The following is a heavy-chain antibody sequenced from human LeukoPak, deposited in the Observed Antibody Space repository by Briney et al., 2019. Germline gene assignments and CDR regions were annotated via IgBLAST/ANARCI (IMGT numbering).Heavy chain of an antibody. J-gene: IGHJ4*02. Sequence: AGGSLRLSCAASGFTFSSTWMHWVRQVPGKGLVWVSRITSDGRSTEYAESVKGRFTISRDNAKNTLYLQMNSLRAEDTAVYYCARAAYNWNYLSYFDYWGQGTLVTVSS. V-gene: IGHV3-74*01. D-gene: IGHD1-7*01. CDR2: ITSDGRST. CDR1: GFTFSSTW. CDR3: ARAAYNWNYLSYFDY.